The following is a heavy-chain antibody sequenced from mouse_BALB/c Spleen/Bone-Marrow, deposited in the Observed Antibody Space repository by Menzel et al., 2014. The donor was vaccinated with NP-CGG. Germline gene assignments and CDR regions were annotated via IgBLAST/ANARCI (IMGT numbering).Heavy chain of an antibody. J-gene: IGHJ4*01. D-gene: IGHD2-1*01. Sequence: QVQLQQSGAELVRPGASVKLSCKASGYTFTSYRMNWVKRRPEQGLEWIGRIDPYDSETHYNQKFKDKAILTVDKSSSTAYMQLSSPTSEDSAVYYCAREGYYGNYDYAMDYWGQGTSVTVSS. V-gene: IGHV1-52*01. CDR2: IDPYDSET. CDR3: AREGYYGNYDYAMDY. CDR1: GYTFTSYR.